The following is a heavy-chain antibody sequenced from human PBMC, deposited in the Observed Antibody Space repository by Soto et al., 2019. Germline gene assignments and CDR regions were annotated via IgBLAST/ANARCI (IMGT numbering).Heavy chain of an antibody. Sequence: ASVKVSCKASGYTFTSYYMHWVRQAPGQGLEWMGIINPSGGSTSYAQKFQGRVTMTRDTSTSTAYMELSSLRSEDTAVYYCARALLWFGELFYFDYWGQGTLVTVSS. CDR3: ARALLWFGELFYFDY. CDR1: GYTFTSYY. D-gene: IGHD3-10*01. V-gene: IGHV1-46*01. J-gene: IGHJ4*02. CDR2: INPSGGST.